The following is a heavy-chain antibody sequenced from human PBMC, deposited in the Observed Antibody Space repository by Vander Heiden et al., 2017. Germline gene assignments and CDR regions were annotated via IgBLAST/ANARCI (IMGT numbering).Heavy chain of an antibody. CDR2: EWYDGIHK. CDR3: GGDAGQWLVWNWIDP. J-gene: IGHJ5*02. V-gene: IGHV3-33*08. CDR1: GFTLTPYS. D-gene: IGHD6-19*01. Sequence: QVQVMESGGCVVQPARSLRLPFEVSGFTLTPYSLHWFRQAPGKGLEWVAVEWYDGIHKCYADSVKGRFTISRDTSKNTVYLEMNSLRAEDTAVYYCGGDAGQWLVWNWIDPCGLGTQVTVP.